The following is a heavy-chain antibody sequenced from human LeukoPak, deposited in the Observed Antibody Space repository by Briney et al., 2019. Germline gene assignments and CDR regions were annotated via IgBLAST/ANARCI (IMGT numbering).Heavy chain of an antibody. V-gene: IGHV1-69*05. Sequence: ASVKVSCKASGGTFSSYAISWVRQAPGQGLEWMGRIIPIFGTANYAQKFQGRVTITTDESTSTAYMELSSLRSEDTAVYYCARDPAYCGGDCYFGWFDPWGQGTLVTVSS. CDR3: ARDPAYCGGDCYFGWFDP. CDR1: GGTFSSYA. CDR2: IIPIFGTA. J-gene: IGHJ5*02. D-gene: IGHD2-21*02.